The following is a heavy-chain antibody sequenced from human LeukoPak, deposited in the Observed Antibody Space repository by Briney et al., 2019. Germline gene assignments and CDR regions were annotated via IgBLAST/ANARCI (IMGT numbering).Heavy chain of an antibody. CDR3: ARTNSGSYYYYYYRDV. CDR1: GITFSIYT. Sequence: PAGSLTLTCAASGITFSIYTMNWVRQAPGKGLEWVSSISSGSGDIYYADSVKGRVNISRDNAKDSLYLQMNSLRAEDTAVYYCARTNSGSYYYYYYRDVSGKGTTVAVSS. V-gene: IGHV3-21*01. D-gene: IGHD1-26*01. CDR2: ISSGSGDI. J-gene: IGHJ6*03.